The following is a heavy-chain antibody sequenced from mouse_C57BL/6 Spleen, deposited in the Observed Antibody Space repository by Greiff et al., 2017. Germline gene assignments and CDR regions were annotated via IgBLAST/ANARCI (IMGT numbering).Heavy chain of an antibody. CDR2: IYPGSGST. V-gene: IGHV1-55*01. J-gene: IGHJ1*03. CDR3: AREGGGLRADFDV. D-gene: IGHD2-4*01. Sequence: VQLQQPGAELVKPGASVKMSCKASGYTFTSYWITWVKQRPGQGLEWIGDIYPGSGSTNYNEKFKSKATLTVDTSSSTAYMQLSSLTSEDSAVYYCAREGGGLRADFDVWGTGTTVTVSS. CDR1: GYTFTSYW.